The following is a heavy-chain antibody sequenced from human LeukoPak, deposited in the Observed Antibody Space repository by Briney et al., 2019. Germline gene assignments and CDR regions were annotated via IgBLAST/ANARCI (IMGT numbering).Heavy chain of an antibody. Sequence: SETLSLTCAVYGGSFSSYYWGWIRQPPGKGLEWIGSIYYSGSTYYNPSLKSRVTISVDTSKNQFSLKLSSVTAADTAVYYCARDSYYYDSSGYYYWVTSPPYYFDYWGQGTLVTVSS. CDR2: IYYSGST. D-gene: IGHD3-22*01. CDR1: GGSFSSYY. V-gene: IGHV4-39*07. J-gene: IGHJ4*02. CDR3: ARDSYYYDSSGYYYWVTSPPYYFDY.